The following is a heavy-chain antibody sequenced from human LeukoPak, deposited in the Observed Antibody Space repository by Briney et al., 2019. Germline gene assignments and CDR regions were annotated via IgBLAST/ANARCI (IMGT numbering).Heavy chain of an antibody. CDR3: ARAPLYSNYGDY. V-gene: IGHV3-23*01. Sequence: GGSLRLSCAASGFTFSSSAMSWVRQVPGKGLEWVSGISASGGSTNYADSVRGRFTISRDNAKNTLYLQMNSLRAEDTAVYYCARAPLYSNYGDYWGQGTLVTVSS. D-gene: IGHD4-11*01. J-gene: IGHJ4*02. CDR1: GFTFSSSA. CDR2: ISASGGST.